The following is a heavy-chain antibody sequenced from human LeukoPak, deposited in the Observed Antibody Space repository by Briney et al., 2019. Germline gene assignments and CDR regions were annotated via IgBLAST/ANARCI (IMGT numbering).Heavy chain of an antibody. CDR3: AKRANSGYDPVGIFDY. D-gene: IGHD5-12*01. Sequence: GGSLRLSCAASGFTFSSYAMSWVRQAPGKGLEWVSAISGSGGSTYYADSVKGRFTISRDNSKNTLYLQMNSLRAEDTAVYYCAKRANSGYDPVGIFDYWGQGTLVTVSS. CDR1: GFTFSSYA. V-gene: IGHV3-23*01. CDR2: ISGSGGST. J-gene: IGHJ4*02.